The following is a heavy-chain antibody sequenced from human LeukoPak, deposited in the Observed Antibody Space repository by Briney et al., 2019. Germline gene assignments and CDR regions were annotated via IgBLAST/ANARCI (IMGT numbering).Heavy chain of an antibody. D-gene: IGHD3-10*01. CDR2: INHSGST. Sequence: SETLSLTCAVYGGSFSGYYWSWIRQPPGKRLEWIGEINHSGSTNYNPSLKSRVTISVDTSKNQFSLKLSSVTAADTAVYYCARGSRGVPHDYWGQGTLVTVSS. J-gene: IGHJ4*02. CDR3: ARGSRGVPHDY. V-gene: IGHV4-34*01. CDR1: GGSFSGYY.